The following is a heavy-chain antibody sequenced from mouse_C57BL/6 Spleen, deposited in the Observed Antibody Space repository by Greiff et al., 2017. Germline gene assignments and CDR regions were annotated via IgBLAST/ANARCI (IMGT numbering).Heavy chain of an antibody. J-gene: IGHJ1*03. Sequence: EVQLQQSGAELVRPGASVKLSCTASGFNIKDYYMHWVKQRPEQGLEWIGRIDPEDGDTEYAPKFQGKATMTADTSSNTAYLQLSSLTSEDTAVYYCTDYYGSSLYWYFEVWGTGTTVTVSS. CDR2: IDPEDGDT. CDR3: TDYYGSSLYWYFEV. CDR1: GFNIKDYY. V-gene: IGHV14-1*01. D-gene: IGHD1-1*01.